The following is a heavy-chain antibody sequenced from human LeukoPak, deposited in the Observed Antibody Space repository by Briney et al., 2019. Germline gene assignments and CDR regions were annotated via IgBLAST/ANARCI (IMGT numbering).Heavy chain of an antibody. Sequence: SETLSLTCTVSGGTVSSYYWTWIRQPPGKGLEWIGYIHYSGSTNYNPSLQSRVTISVDTSKNQFSLKLSSVTAADTAVYYCARVGYCSGGSCYFTWDYWGQGNLVTVSS. CDR1: GGTVSSYY. J-gene: IGHJ4*02. CDR2: IHYSGST. D-gene: IGHD2-15*01. CDR3: ARVGYCSGGSCYFTWDY. V-gene: IGHV4-59*02.